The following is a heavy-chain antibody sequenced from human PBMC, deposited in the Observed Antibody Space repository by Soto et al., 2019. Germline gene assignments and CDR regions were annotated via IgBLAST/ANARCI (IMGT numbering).Heavy chain of an antibody. CDR1: GGSISSYY. CDR3: ARGWPLALGVFDY. V-gene: IGHV4-59*08. Sequence: PSETLSLTCTVSGGSISSYYWSWIRQPPGKGLEWIGYIYYSGSTNYNPSLKSRVTISVDMSKNQFSLKLSSVTAADTAVYYCARGWPLALGVFDYWGQGTLVTVSS. J-gene: IGHJ4*02. CDR2: IYYSGST. D-gene: IGHD2-8*01.